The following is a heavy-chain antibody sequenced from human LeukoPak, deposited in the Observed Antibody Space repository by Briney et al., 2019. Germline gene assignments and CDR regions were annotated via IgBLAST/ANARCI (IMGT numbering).Heavy chain of an antibody. V-gene: IGHV1-3*01. CDR1: GYTFTSYA. J-gene: IGHJ4*02. D-gene: IGHD2/OR15-2a*01. CDR2: INAGNGNT. Sequence: ASVKVSFKASGYTFTSYAMHWVRQAPGQRLEWMGWINAGNGNTKYSQKFQGRVTITRDTSASTAYMELSSLRSEDTAVYYCARGAWFYFEFDYWGQGTLVTVSS. CDR3: ARGAWFYFEFDY.